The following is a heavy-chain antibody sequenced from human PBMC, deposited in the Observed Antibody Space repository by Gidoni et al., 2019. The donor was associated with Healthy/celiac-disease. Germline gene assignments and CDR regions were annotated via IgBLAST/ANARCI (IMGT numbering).Heavy chain of an antibody. CDR2: IYYSGST. CDR3: ARAYYDFWSGYRCSFDY. V-gene: IGHV4-30-4*01. J-gene: IGHJ4*02. CDR1: GGSISSGDYY. Sequence: QVQLQESGPGLVKPSQTLSLTCTVSGGSISSGDYYGRWIRQPPGKGLEWIGYIYYSGSTYYNPSLKSRVTISVDTSKNQFSLKLSSVTAADTAVYYCARAYYDFWSGYRCSFDYWGQGTLVTVSS. D-gene: IGHD3-3*01.